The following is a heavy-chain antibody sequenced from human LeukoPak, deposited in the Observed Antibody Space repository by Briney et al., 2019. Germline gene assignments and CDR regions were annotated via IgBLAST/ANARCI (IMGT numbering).Heavy chain of an antibody. CDR3: AKGVAVAGDLDY. D-gene: IGHD6-19*01. CDR2: IRYDRSNK. J-gene: IGHJ4*02. CDR1: GFTFSSYG. V-gene: IGHV3-30*02. Sequence: GGSLRLSSAASGFTFSSYGMHWVRQAPSKGLEWVAFIRYDRSNKYYADSVKGRFTISRDNSKNTLYLQMNSLRAEDTAVYYCAKGVAVAGDLDYWGQGTLVTVSS.